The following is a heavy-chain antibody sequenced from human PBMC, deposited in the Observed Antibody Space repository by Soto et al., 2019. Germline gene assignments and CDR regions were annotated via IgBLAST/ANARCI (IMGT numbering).Heavy chain of an antibody. V-gene: IGHV3-23*01. J-gene: IGHJ4*02. CDR1: GFTFSSHP. CDR3: AKDARQSSTCAYYFDY. Sequence: EVQLLESGGGLVQPGGSLRISCLASGFTFSSHPMTWVRQAPGKGLEWVSTISGSGGSPHYADSVKGRFTISRDNSKNTLYLQMNSLSAEDSAVYYCAKDARQSSTCAYYFDYWGQGALVTVSS. D-gene: IGHD6-13*01. CDR2: ISGSGGSP.